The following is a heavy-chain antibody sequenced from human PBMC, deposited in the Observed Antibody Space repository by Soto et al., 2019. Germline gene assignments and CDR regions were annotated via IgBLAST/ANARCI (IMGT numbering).Heavy chain of an antibody. J-gene: IGHJ6*02. D-gene: IGHD5-12*01. CDR2: IKQDGSEK. Sequence: PGGSLRLSCAASGFTFSSYAMNWVRQAPEQGLEWVANIKQDGSEKYYVDSVKGRFTISRDNAKNSLYLQMNSLRAEDTAVYYCARDKSATRYYYYGMDVWGQGTTVTVSS. V-gene: IGHV3-7*03. CDR1: GFTFSSYA. CDR3: ARDKSATRYYYYGMDV.